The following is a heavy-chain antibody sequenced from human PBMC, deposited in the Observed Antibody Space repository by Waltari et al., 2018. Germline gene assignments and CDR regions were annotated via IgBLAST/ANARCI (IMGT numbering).Heavy chain of an antibody. CDR1: GGSISINRLY. D-gene: IGHD5-12*01. J-gene: IGHJ3*01. Sequence: QLQLPESGPGLGKPSGTLSLTCTVPGGSISINRLYWAWIRQPPGQGLVWIATVSYNGATYSSPSLKSRVTVSRDTSKNHLSLKLGSVTAADTAVYYCATYIGASIGTAAFDVWGQGTMVTVSS. V-gene: IGHV4-39*02. CDR2: VSYNGAT. CDR3: ATYIGASIGTAAFDV.